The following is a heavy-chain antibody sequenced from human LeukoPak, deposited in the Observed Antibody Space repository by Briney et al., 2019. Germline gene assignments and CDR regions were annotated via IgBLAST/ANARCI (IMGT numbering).Heavy chain of an antibody. CDR3: ASGSLVTAVDQ. CDR2: IYYTGNT. J-gene: IGHJ4*02. Sequence: KPSETLSLTCAVSGGSITTYYWTWIRQPPGQALEWIGYIYYTGNTKYNPSLGSRVTISIDTSKNEFSLKIYSVNAADTTVYFCASGSLVTAVDQWDQGTLVTVSS. CDR1: GGSITTYY. D-gene: IGHD1-20*01. V-gene: IGHV4-59*01.